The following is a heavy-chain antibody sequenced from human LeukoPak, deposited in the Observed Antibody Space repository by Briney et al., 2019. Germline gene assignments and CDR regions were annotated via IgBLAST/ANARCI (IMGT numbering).Heavy chain of an antibody. CDR3: AKEITGYSYFDY. J-gene: IGHJ4*02. Sequence: GGSLTLSCAASGFTFSDYWMHWVRQAPGKGLVWVSRISSDGSRVTYADSVKGRFTISRDNAKNTLYLQMNSLRAEDTAVYYCAKEITGYSYFDYWGQGTLVTVSS. D-gene: IGHD3-9*01. CDR1: GFTFSDYW. CDR2: ISSDGSRV. V-gene: IGHV3-74*01.